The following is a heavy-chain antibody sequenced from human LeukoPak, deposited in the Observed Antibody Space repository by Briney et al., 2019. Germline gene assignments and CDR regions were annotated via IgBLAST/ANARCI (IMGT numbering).Heavy chain of an antibody. Sequence: ASVKVSCKASGYTFTSYDINWVRQATGQGLEWMVWMNPNSGNTGYAQKFQGRVTMTRNTSISTAYMELSSLRSEDTAVYYCARRSRSYGSGNIGGYWGQGTLVTVSS. CDR1: GYTFTSYD. V-gene: IGHV1-8*01. CDR2: MNPNSGNT. CDR3: ARRSRSYGSGNIGGY. J-gene: IGHJ4*02. D-gene: IGHD3-10*01.